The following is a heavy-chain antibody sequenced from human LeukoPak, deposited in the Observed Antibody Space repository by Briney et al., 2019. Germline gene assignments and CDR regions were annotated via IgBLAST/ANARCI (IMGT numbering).Heavy chain of an antibody. Sequence: SETLSLACAVYGGSFSGYYWSWIRQPPGKGLEWIGEINHSGSTNYNPSLKSRVTISVDTSKNQFPLKLSSVTAADTAVYYCARRGLDYGDYYYWYFDLWGRGTLVTVSS. CDR2: INHSGST. CDR1: GGSFSGYY. CDR3: ARRGLDYGDYYYWYFDL. J-gene: IGHJ2*01. D-gene: IGHD4-17*01. V-gene: IGHV4-34*01.